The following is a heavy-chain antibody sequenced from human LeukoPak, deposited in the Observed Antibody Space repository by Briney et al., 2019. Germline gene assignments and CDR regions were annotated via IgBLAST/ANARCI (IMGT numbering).Heavy chain of an antibody. V-gene: IGHV3-30*09. D-gene: IGHD3-22*01. CDR1: GFTFSSYA. CDR2: ISYDGSNK. J-gene: IGHJ4*02. Sequence: GGSLRLSCAASGFTFSSYAMHWVRQAPGKGLEWVAVISYDGSNKYYADSVKGRFAISRDNSKNTLYLQMNSLRAEDTAVYYCARDSPPVDYYDSSGYYDYWGQGTLVTVSS. CDR3: ARDSPPVDYYDSSGYYDY.